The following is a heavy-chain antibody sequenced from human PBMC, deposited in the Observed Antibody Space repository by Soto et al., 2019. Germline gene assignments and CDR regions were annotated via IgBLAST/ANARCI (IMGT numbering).Heavy chain of an antibody. CDR3: ARQAVGATIFDY. D-gene: IGHD1-26*01. J-gene: IGHJ4*02. V-gene: IGHV4-39*01. Sequence: PSETLSVTCTVSGGSISSSSYYWGWIRQPPGKGLEWIGSIYYSGSTYYNPSLKSRVTISVDTSKNQFSLKLSSVTAADTAVYYCARQAVGATIFDYYGQVPLLTVSP. CDR2: IYYSGST. CDR1: GGSISSSSYY.